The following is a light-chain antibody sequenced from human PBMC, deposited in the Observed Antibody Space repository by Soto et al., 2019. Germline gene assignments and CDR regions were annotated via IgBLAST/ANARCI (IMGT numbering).Light chain of an antibody. V-gene: IGKV1-39*01. CDR3: QQSYSTPQT. Sequence: IHMTQPQASLSPSVGGRFTVTCAASQSISSYLNWYQQKPGKAPKLLIYAASSLQSGIPSRFSGSGSGTDFTLTISSLQPEDFATYYCQQSYSTPQTFGQGTKVDIK. CDR1: QSISSY. J-gene: IGKJ1*01. CDR2: AAS.